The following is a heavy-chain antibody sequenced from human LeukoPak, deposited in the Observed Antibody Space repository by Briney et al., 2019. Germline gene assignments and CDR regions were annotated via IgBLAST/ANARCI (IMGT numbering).Heavy chain of an antibody. Sequence: ASVKVSCKFSGYTLTELSMHWVRQAPGKGLEWMGGFDPEDGETIYAQKFQGRVTMTEDTSTDTAYMELSSLRSEDTAVYYCATPKRITMIVDAFGIWGQGTMVTVSS. J-gene: IGHJ3*02. CDR2: FDPEDGET. V-gene: IGHV1-24*01. CDR1: GYTLTELS. CDR3: ATPKRITMIVDAFGI. D-gene: IGHD3-22*01.